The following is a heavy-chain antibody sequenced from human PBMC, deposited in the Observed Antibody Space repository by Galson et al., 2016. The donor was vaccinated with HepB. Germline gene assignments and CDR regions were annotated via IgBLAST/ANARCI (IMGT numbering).Heavy chain of an antibody. CDR2: IHYSGDT. J-gene: IGHJ5*02. Sequence: SETLSLTCTVSGGSISDPFWSWIRQPPGKGLEWIGLIHYSGDTTYNPSLKRRVTISVDTTKDKFSLNLTSVTAADTAVYYCATSPHGYALAPWGQGTLVTVSS. V-gene: IGHV4-59*11. D-gene: IGHD5-18*01. CDR1: GGSISDPF. CDR3: ATSPHGYALAP.